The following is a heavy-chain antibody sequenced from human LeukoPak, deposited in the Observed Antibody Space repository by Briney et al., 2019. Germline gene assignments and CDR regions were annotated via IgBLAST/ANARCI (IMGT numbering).Heavy chain of an antibody. CDR3: ARENYDILTGYLADFDY. Sequence: SETLSLTCTVSGVSISSYYWSWIRQAPGKGLEWIGYIYYSGSTNYNPSLKSRVIISVDTSKNQFSLKLSSVTAADTAVYYCARENYDILTGYLADFDYWAREPWSPSPQ. CDR2: IYYSGST. V-gene: IGHV4-59*12. CDR1: GVSISSYY. D-gene: IGHD3-9*01. J-gene: IGHJ4*02.